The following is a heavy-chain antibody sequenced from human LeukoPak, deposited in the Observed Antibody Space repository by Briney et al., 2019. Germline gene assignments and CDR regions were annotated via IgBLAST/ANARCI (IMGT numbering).Heavy chain of an antibody. CDR2: IRYDGSNK. V-gene: IGHV3-30*02. J-gene: IGHJ6*02. Sequence: GGSLRLSCATSGFTFTNYLMSWVRQAPGKGLEWVAFIRYDGSNKYYADSVKGRFTIFRDNSKNTLYLQMNSLRAEDTAVYYCAVLHLGYCSGGSCYSHGMDVWGQGTTVTVSS. CDR3: AVLHLGYCSGGSCYSHGMDV. CDR1: GFTFTNYL. D-gene: IGHD2-15*01.